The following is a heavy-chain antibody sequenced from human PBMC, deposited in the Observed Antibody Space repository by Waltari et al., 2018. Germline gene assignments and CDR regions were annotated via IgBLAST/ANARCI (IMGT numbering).Heavy chain of an antibody. Sequence: EVQLVESGGGLVQPGGSLRLSCAASGFTFSSYWMHWARQPPGKGLVWVSGMSREGSVKSYADSVKGRFTIARDNGKNTLYLQMNGLRAEDTAVYYCARVAPNWSVDLWGRGTLVTVSS. CDR1: GFTFSSYW. CDR2: MSREGSVK. CDR3: ARVAPNWSVDL. V-gene: IGHV3-74*01. J-gene: IGHJ2*01.